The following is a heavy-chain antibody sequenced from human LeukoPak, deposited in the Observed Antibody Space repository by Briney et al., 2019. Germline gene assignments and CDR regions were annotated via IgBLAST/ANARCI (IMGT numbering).Heavy chain of an antibody. CDR2: LYSDGAT. D-gene: IGHD2-21*02. V-gene: IGHV3-66*01. Sequence: GGSLRLSCAASGFTVSSYYTNWVRQAPGKGLQWVSILYSDGATYYADSVKGRFTISRDNSRSTLYLQMNSLRAEDTAVYFCARVAYYRVTADQITDAFDVWGHGTVVTVSS. CDR1: GFTVSSYY. CDR3: ARVAYYRVTADQITDAFDV. J-gene: IGHJ3*01.